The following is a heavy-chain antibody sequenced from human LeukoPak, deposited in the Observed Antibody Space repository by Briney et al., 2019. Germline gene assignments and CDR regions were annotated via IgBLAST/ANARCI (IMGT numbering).Heavy chain of an antibody. CDR1: GGSISRGDYY. CDR3: AREIVPAAEANAFDI. J-gene: IGHJ3*02. V-gene: IGHV4-30-4*01. D-gene: IGHD2-2*01. CDR2: IYYSGST. Sequence: KASETLSLTCTVSGGSISRGDYYWSWIRQPPGKGLEWIGYIYYSGSTYYNPSLKSRVTISVDTSKNQFSLKLSSVTAADTAVYYCAREIVPAAEANAFDIWGQGTMVTVSS.